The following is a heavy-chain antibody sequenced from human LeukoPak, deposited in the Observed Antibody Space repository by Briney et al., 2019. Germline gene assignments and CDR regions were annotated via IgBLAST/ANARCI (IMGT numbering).Heavy chain of an antibody. D-gene: IGHD3-9*01. CDR3: ASYDILTGYADY. V-gene: IGHV3-21*01. Sequence: GGSLRLSCAASGFTFSSYSMNWVRQAPGKGLEWVSSISSSSSYIYYADSVKGRFTISRDNAKNSLYLRMNSLRAEDTAVYYCASYDILTGYADYWGQGTLVTVSP. CDR2: ISSSSSYI. J-gene: IGHJ4*02. CDR1: GFTFSSYS.